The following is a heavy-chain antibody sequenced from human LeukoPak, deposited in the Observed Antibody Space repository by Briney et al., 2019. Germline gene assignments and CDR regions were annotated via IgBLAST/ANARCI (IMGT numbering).Heavy chain of an antibody. J-gene: IGHJ4*02. D-gene: IGHD3-10*01. Sequence: SETLSLTCAVYGGSFSGYYWSWIRQPPGKGLEWIGEINHSGSTNYNPSLKSRVTISVDTSKNQFSLKLSSVTAADTAVYYCARHRGYYYGSGSYYPHDYWGQGTLVTVSS. V-gene: IGHV4-34*01. CDR2: INHSGST. CDR3: ARHRGYYYGSGSYYPHDY. CDR1: GGSFSGYY.